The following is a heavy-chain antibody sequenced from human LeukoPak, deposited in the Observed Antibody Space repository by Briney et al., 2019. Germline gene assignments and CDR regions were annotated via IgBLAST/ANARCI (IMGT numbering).Heavy chain of an antibody. CDR1: GGTFSSYA. Sequence: ASVKVSCKASGGTFSSYAISWVRQAPGQGLEWMGGIIPIFGTANYAQKFQGRVTITADKSTSTAYMELSSLRSEDTAVYYCASFLAGRQQWLVPGGEDYWGQGTLVTVSS. CDR3: ASFLAGRQQWLVPGGEDY. V-gene: IGHV1-69*06. CDR2: IIPIFGTA. D-gene: IGHD6-19*01. J-gene: IGHJ4*02.